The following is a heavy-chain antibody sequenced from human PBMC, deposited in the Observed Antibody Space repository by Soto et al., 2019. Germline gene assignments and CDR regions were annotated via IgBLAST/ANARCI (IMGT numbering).Heavy chain of an antibody. J-gene: IGHJ4*02. V-gene: IGHV4-59*01. CDR1: GGSISNYH. CDR2: ISYTGST. CDR3: ARVAADAYWSGYDDY. Sequence: QEQLQESGPRLVKPSETLSLTCSVSGGSISNYHWSWIRQPPGKGLEWIGYISYTGSTNYSPSLKSRVTMLLATSKKQFSLKLSSVTAADTAVYYCARVAADAYWSGYDDYWGQGTLGTVSS. D-gene: IGHD3-3*01.